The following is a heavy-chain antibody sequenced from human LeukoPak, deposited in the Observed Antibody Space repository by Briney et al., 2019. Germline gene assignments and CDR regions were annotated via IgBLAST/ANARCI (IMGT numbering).Heavy chain of an antibody. J-gene: IGHJ5*02. CDR2: VYYSGSA. V-gene: IGHV4-39*07. D-gene: IGHD3-3*01. CDR3: ARAMRITIFKGGFDP. CDR1: GGSISSSNYY. Sequence: SETLSLTCHVSGGSISSSNYYWGWIRQPPGKGLEWIGNVYYSGSASFNPSLKSRVTISVDTSKNQFSLKLSSVTAADTAVYYCARAMRITIFKGGFDPWGRGALVTVSS.